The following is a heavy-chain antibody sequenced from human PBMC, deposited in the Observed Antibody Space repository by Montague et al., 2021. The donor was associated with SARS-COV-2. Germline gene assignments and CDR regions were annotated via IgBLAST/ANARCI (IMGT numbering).Heavy chain of an antibody. CDR3: ARGVSYYDFWSGYDYGMDV. CDR2: IYYSGST. D-gene: IGHD3-3*01. CDR1: GGSISSYY. J-gene: IGHJ6*02. V-gene: IGHV4-59*01. Sequence: SETLSLTCTVSGGSISSYYWSWIRQPPGKGLEWIGYIYYSGSTNYNPSLKSRVTISVYTSKNQFSLKLSSVTAADTAVYFCARGVSYYDFWSGYDYGMDVWGQGTTVTVSS.